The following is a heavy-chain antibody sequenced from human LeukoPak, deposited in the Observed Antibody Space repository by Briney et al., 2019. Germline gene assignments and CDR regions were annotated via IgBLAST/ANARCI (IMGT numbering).Heavy chain of an antibody. D-gene: IGHD1-7*01. Sequence: GGSLRLSCAASGFTFSSYAMSWVRQAPGKGLEWVSAISGSGGSTYYADSVKGRFTISRDNSKNTLYLQMNSLRAEDTAAYYCARESLITGTRAYYFDYWGQGTLVTVSS. CDR2: ISGSGGST. CDR1: GFTFSSYA. V-gene: IGHV3-23*01. J-gene: IGHJ4*02. CDR3: ARESLITGTRAYYFDY.